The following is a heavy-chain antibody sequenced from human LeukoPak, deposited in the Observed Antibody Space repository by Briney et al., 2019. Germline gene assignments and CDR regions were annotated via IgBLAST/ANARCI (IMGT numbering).Heavy chain of an antibody. CDR2: ISYDGNNK. CDR1: GFTFSSYA. Sequence: GGSLRLSCAASGFTFSSYAMHWVRQAPGKGLEWVAVISYDGNNKYYADSVKGRFTISRDNSKNTLYLQVNSLRAEDTAVYYCARVGDSIPVPWWAGYFDLWGRGTLVTVSS. D-gene: IGHD2-8*02. J-gene: IGHJ2*01. CDR3: ARVGDSIPVPWWAGYFDL. V-gene: IGHV3-30-3*01.